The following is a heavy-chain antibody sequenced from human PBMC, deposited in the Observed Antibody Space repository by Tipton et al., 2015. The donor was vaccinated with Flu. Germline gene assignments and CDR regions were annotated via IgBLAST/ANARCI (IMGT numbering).Heavy chain of an antibody. CDR1: GGSINSHY. CDR3: AREGEDGDYSDY. Sequence: GLVKPSETLSLTCTVSGGSINSHYGTWIRQPAGKGLEWIGRLYASGTTKYNTSLKSRVTMSADTSKNQFSLKLTSLTVADTAVYYCAREGEDGDYSDYWGQGTLVTVSA. D-gene: IGHD3-10*01. V-gene: IGHV4-4*07. J-gene: IGHJ4*02. CDR2: LYASGTT.